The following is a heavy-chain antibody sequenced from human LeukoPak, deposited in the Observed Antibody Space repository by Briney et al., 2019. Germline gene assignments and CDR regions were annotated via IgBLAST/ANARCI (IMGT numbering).Heavy chain of an antibody. D-gene: IGHD6-13*01. CDR1: GFTFSNYW. CDR3: ARAILGAAAP. CDR2: ISSDGSST. J-gene: IGHJ5*02. Sequence: GGSLRLSCAASGFTFSNYWMYWVRRAPGKGLVWVSRISSDGSSTTYADSVKGRFTMSRDNAKNTLNLQMNSLRAEDTAVYYCARAILGAAAPWGQGNLVTVSS. V-gene: IGHV3-74*01.